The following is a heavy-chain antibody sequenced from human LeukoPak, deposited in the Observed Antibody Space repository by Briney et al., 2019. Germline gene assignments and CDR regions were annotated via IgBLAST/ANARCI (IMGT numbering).Heavy chain of an antibody. CDR1: GYTFISYY. V-gene: IGHV1-8*03. CDR2: MNPNSGNT. J-gene: IGHJ6*03. CDR3: ARGKSNGWLLRYYYYYMDV. D-gene: IGHD2-21*02. Sequence: GASVKVSCKASGYTFISYYMHWVRQATGQGLEWMGWMNPNSGNTGYAQKFQGRVTITRNTSISTAYMELSSLRSEDTAVYYCARGKSNGWLLRYYYYYMDVWGKGTTVTVSS.